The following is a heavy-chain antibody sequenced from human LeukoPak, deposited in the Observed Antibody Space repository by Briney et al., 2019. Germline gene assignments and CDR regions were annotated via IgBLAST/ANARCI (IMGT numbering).Heavy chain of an antibody. CDR3: AREYCSSTSCSRTFGY. Sequence: GASVKVSCKASGGTFSSCAISWVRQAPGQGLEWMGGIIPIFGTANYAQKFQGRVTITADESTSTAYMELSSLRSEDTAVYYCAREYCSSTSCSRTFGYWGQGTLVTVSS. J-gene: IGHJ4*02. CDR2: IIPIFGTA. V-gene: IGHV1-69*13. D-gene: IGHD2-2*01. CDR1: GGTFSSCA.